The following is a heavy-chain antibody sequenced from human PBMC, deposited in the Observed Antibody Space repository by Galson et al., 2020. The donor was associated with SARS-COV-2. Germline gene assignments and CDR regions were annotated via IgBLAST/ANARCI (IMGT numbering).Heavy chain of an antibody. V-gene: IGHV6-1*01. Sequence: SETLSLTCGISGDSLSNNNAAWNWIRQSPSRGLEWLGRTYYKSKWYYDYSLSVKSRITINPDTSKNQFSLQLNSVTPEDTAVYFCARWEHDLARFDSWGQGTLVTVSS. CDR2: TYYKSKWYY. J-gene: IGHJ4*02. D-gene: IGHD1-26*01. CDR1: GDSLSNNNAA. CDR3: ARWEHDLARFDS.